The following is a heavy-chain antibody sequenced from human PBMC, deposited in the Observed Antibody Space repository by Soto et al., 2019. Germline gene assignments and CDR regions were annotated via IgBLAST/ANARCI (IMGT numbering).Heavy chain of an antibody. D-gene: IGHD6-13*01. J-gene: IGHJ4*02. Sequence: ASVKVSCKASGGTFSSYTISWVRQAPGQGLEWMGMIYPNGGTTDYAQKFQGRVTMTSDTSTTTVYMELSSLTADDRAVYYCVRDNSGFDYWGQGTVVTVSS. CDR3: VRDNSGFDY. CDR1: GGTFSSYT. V-gene: IGHV1-46*03. CDR2: IYPNGGTT.